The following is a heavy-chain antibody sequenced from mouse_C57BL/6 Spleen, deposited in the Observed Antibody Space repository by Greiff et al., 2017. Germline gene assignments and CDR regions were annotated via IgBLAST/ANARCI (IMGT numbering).Heavy chain of an antibody. J-gene: IGHJ4*01. V-gene: IGHV1-50*01. CDR3: ASRGITTIVATSRARDY. Sequence: VQLQQPGAELVKPGASVKLSCKASGYTFTSYWMQWVKQRPGQGLEWIGEIDPSDSYTNYNQKFKGKATLTVDTSSSTAYMQLSSLTSEDSAVYYCASRGITTIVATSRARDYWGQGTSVTVSS. D-gene: IGHD1-1*01. CDR1: GYTFTSYW. CDR2: IDPSDSYT.